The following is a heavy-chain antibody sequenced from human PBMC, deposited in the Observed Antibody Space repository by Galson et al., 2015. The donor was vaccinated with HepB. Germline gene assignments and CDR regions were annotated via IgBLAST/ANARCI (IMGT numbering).Heavy chain of an antibody. V-gene: IGHV1-69*06. CDR2: IIPIFGTA. D-gene: IGHD5-18*01. J-gene: IGHJ4*02. Sequence: SVKVSCKASGGTFSSYAISWVRQAPGQGLEWMGGIIPIFGTANYAQKFQGRVTITADKSTSTAYMELSSLRSEDTAVYYCARGEGYSYGTAGFDYWGQGTLVTVSS. CDR1: GGTFSSYA. CDR3: ARGEGYSYGTAGFDY.